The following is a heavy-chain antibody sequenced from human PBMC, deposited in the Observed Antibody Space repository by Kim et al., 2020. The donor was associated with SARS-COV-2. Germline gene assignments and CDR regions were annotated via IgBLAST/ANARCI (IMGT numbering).Heavy chain of an antibody. J-gene: IGHJ4*02. V-gene: IGHV3-33*05. CDR1: GFTFSSYG. CDR3: ARDIRIVSGYYYSPAY. D-gene: IGHD3-22*01. CDR2: ISYDGSNK. Sequence: LSLTCAASGFTFSSYGMHWVRQAPGKGLEWVAVISYDGSNKYYADSVKGRFTISRDNSKNTLYLQMNSLRAEDTAVYYCARDIRIVSGYYYSPAYWGQGALVTVSS.